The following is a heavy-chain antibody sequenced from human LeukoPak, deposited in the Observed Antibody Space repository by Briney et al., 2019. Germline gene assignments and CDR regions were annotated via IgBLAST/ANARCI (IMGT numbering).Heavy chain of an antibody. CDR2: IIPIFGTA. CDR3: ARGIVPGWSGPTHY. Sequence: SVKVSCKASGGTFSSYAISWVRQAPGQGLEWMGGIIPIFGTANYAQKFQGRVTITTDESTSTAYMDLRRPRSEDTAVYYCARGIVPGWSGPTHYWGQGTLVTVSS. J-gene: IGHJ4*02. D-gene: IGHD3-3*01. V-gene: IGHV1-69*05. CDR1: GGTFSSYA.